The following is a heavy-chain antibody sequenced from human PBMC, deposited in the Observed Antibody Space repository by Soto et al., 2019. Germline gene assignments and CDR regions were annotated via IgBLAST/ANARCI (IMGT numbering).Heavy chain of an antibody. CDR3: ARHCAGDCSHAFDM. CDR2: TSHSGST. V-gene: IGHV4-34*01. Sequence: QVQLQQWGAGLLKPSETLSLTCAVYGGSFSGYYSSWIRQPPGKGLEWIGETSHSGSTTNYNPSLKSRGTISIETSKNQFSLKLSSVTAADTAVYYCARHCAGDCSHAFDMWGQGTKVTVSS. J-gene: IGHJ3*02. D-gene: IGHD2-21*02. CDR1: GGSFSGYY.